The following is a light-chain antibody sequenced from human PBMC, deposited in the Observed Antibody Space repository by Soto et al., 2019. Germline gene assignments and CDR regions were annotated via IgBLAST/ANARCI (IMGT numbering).Light chain of an antibody. CDR2: ANN. Sequence: QSVLNQPPSASGTPGQRVTISCSGSGSNIGSNTVNWYQQLPTTAPKLLIYANNQRPSGVPDRFSGSKSGTSASLAISGLQSEDEADYYCAAWDDSLNGPVFGTGTKVTVL. CDR1: GSNIGSNT. V-gene: IGLV1-44*01. CDR3: AAWDDSLNGPV. J-gene: IGLJ1*01.